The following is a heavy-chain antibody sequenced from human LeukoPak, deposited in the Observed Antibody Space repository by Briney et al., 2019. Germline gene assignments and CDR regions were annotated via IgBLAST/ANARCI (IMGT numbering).Heavy chain of an antibody. V-gene: IGHV4-39*07. CDR2: IYYSGST. CDR3: ARDVSGGLDY. CDR1: GGSISSSSYY. J-gene: IGHJ4*02. D-gene: IGHD2-15*01. Sequence: SETLSLTCTVSGGSISSSSYYWGWIRQPPGKGLEWIGSIYYSGSTYYNPSLKSRVTISVDTSKNRFSLKLSSVTAADTAVYYCARDVSGGLDYWGQGTLVTVSS.